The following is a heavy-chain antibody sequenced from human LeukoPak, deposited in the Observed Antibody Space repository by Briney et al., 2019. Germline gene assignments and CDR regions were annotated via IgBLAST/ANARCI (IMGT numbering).Heavy chain of an antibody. J-gene: IGHJ4*02. CDR3: AKGSRGSCRGAYCYSFDN. CDR1: GFTFSSYE. V-gene: IGHV3-48*03. D-gene: IGHD2-21*02. CDR2: ISSSGSTI. Sequence: PGGSLRLSCAASGFTFSSYEMNWVRQAPGKGLEWVSYISSSGSTIYYADSVEGRFTISRDNAKNSLYLQMNRLRVEDTAVYYCAKGSRGSCRGAYCYSFDNWGQGAVVTVSS.